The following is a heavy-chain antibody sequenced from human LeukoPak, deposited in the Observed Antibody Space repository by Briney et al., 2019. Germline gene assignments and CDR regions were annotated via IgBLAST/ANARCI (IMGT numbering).Heavy chain of an antibody. D-gene: IGHD2-15*01. Sequence: SETLSLTCTVSGDSINSLDLWSWVRQPPGKGLEWIGEMYLSGTTHSNPSVKSRVTISIDKSKNQFFLNLSSVTAADTAVYYCARDGGYCSGGSCSDWFDPWGQGTLVTVSS. CDR2: MYLSGTT. CDR3: ARDGGYCSGGSCSDWFDP. V-gene: IGHV4-4*02. J-gene: IGHJ5*02. CDR1: GDSINSLDL.